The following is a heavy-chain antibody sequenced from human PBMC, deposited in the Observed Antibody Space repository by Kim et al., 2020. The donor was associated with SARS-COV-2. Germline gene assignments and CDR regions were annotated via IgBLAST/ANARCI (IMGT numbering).Heavy chain of an antibody. CDR1: GYTFTSYG. Sequence: ASVKVSCKASGYTFTSYGISWVRQAPGQGLEWMGWISAYNGNTNYAQKLQGRVTMTTDTSTSTAYMELRSLRSDDTAVYYCARPAATGYYYYGMDVWGQGTTVTVSS. CDR3: ARPAATGYYYYGMDV. D-gene: IGHD2-15*01. V-gene: IGHV1-18*01. J-gene: IGHJ6*02. CDR2: ISAYNGNT.